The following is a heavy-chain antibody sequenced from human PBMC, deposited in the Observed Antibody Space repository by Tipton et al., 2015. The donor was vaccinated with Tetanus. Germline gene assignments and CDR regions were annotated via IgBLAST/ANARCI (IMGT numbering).Heavy chain of an antibody. Sequence: SLRLSCTASGLFFKNAWMNWVRQAPGKGLEWVAVSWYDGTDKYYADSVKGRFTISRDNSKNTLYLQMNSLRAEETAVYYCAREADCSGGSCFSGDFDNWGQGTQVTVSS. J-gene: IGHJ4*02. V-gene: IGHV3-33*01. D-gene: IGHD2-15*01. CDR2: SWYDGTDK. CDR1: GLFFKNAW. CDR3: AREADCSGGSCFSGDFDN.